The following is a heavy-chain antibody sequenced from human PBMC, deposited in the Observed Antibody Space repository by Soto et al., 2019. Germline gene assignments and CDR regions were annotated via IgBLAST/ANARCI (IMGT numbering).Heavy chain of an antibody. CDR1: GFNLGNYA. Sequence: EVQLVESGGGLVQPGRSLRLSCEVSGFNLGNYAMHWVRQAPGKGLEWVAGINWNSDKVGYAGPVKGRFTISREDAKNSVYLQMNGLTTEDTARYYCAKDKGGTPYYFDSWGQGILVTVSS. CDR3: AKDKGGTPYYFDS. D-gene: IGHD6-25*01. V-gene: IGHV3-9*01. CDR2: INWNSDKV. J-gene: IGHJ4*02.